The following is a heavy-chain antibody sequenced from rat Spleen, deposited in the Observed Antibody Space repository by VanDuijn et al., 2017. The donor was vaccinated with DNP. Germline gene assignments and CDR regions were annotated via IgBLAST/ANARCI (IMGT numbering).Heavy chain of an antibody. V-gene: IGHV5-22*01. D-gene: IGHD1-4*01. CDR1: GFTFSHYY. CDR2: ISYDGGDT. Sequence: EVQLVESGGGLVQPGRSLKLSCAASGFTFSHYYMAWVRQAPTKGLEWVAYISYDGGDTYYGDSVKGRFTISRDNAKSTLYLQMNSLRSEDMATYYCARWPGYNPPYAMDAWGQGTSVTVSS. CDR3: ARWPGYNPPYAMDA. J-gene: IGHJ4*01.